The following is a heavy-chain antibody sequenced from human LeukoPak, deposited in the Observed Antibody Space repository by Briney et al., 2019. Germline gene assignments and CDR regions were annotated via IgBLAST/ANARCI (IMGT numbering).Heavy chain of an antibody. Sequence: QPGGSLRLSCAASGFTVSSNYMSWVRQAPGKGLEWVSVIYSGGSTYYADSVKGRFTISRDNSKNTLYLQMNSLRAEDTAVYYCARAPRDYRYYYGMDVWGQGTTVTVSS. V-gene: IGHV3-53*01. CDR2: IYSGGST. CDR1: GFTVSSNY. CDR3: ARAPRDYRYYYGMDV. D-gene: IGHD4-11*01. J-gene: IGHJ6*02.